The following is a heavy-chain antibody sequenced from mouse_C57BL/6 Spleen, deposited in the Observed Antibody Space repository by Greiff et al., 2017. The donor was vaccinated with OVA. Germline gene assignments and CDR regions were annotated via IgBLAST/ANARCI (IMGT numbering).Heavy chain of an antibody. V-gene: IGHV5-9-1*02. J-gene: IGHJ4*01. Sequence: EVQGVESGEGLVKPGGSLKLSCAASGFTFSSYAMSWVRQTPEKRLEWVAYISSGGDYIYYADTVKGRFTISRDNARNTLYLQMSSLKSEDTAMYYCTREGDPAAMDYWGQGTSVTVSS. CDR2: ISSGGDYI. CDR3: TREGDPAAMDY. CDR1: GFTFSSYA.